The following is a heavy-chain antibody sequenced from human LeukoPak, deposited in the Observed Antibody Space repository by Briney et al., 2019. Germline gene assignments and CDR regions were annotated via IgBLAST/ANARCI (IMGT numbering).Heavy chain of an antibody. CDR1: GYTFTGYY. D-gene: IGHD3-10*01. CDR3: ARFPGPQWFGESQFYYFDY. CDR2: INPNSGGT. Sequence: GASVKVSCKASGYTFTGYYMHWVRQAPGQGLEWMGWINPNSGGTNYAQKLQGRVTMTTDTSTSTAYMELRSLRSDDTAVYYCARFPGPQWFGESQFYYFDYWGQGTLVTVSS. J-gene: IGHJ4*02. V-gene: IGHV1-2*02.